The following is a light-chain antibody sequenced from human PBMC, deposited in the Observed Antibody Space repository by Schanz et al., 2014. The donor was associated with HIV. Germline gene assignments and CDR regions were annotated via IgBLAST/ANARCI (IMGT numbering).Light chain of an antibody. Sequence: DIVMTQSPVSLPVTPGEPASISCRSSQSLLHSDGHNYLDWYLQKPGQSPQLLIYTVSYRASGVPDRFSGSGSGTDFTLKISRVEAEDVGIYYCMQRVEFPSGLTFGGGTKVEIK. CDR3: MQRVEFPSGLT. CDR1: QSLLHSDGHNY. CDR2: TVS. J-gene: IGKJ4*01. V-gene: IGKV2-40*01.